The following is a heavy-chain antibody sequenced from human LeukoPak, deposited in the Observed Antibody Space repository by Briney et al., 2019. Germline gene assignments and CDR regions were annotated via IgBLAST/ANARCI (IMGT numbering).Heavy chain of an antibody. CDR1: GYTFTSYG. Sequence: GASVKVSCKASGYTFTSYGISWVRQAPGQGLEWMGWISAYNGNTNYAQKLQGRVTMTTDTSTSTAYMELRSLRSEDTAVYYCARDLLNSGGSCYGYWGQGTLVTVSS. D-gene: IGHD2-15*01. J-gene: IGHJ4*02. V-gene: IGHV1-18*01. CDR3: ARDLLNSGGSCYGY. CDR2: ISAYNGNT.